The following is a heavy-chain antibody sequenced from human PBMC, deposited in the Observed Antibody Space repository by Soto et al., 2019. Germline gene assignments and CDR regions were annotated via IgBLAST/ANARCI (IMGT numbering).Heavy chain of an antibody. CDR1: GGSFSGYY. J-gene: IGHJ4*02. D-gene: IGHD1-7*01. CDR3: ARARIVVSGTIVDF. CDR2: XNXXGXT. V-gene: IGHV4-34*01. Sequence: PSETLSLTCAVYGGSFSGYYWSWIRQPPGKGLEXIGXXNXXGXTXXXPXXXSRVTISIDTSKNQFSLKLNSVTAADTAVYYCARARIVVSGTIVDFWGLGTLVTVSS.